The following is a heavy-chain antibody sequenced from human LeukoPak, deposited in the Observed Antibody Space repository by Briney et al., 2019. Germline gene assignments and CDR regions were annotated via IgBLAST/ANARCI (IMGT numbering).Heavy chain of an antibody. CDR3: AKPTHVRGGPWFDP. D-gene: IGHD1-14*01. Sequence: GASVKVSCKVSGYTLTELSMHWVRQAPGKGLEWMGGFDTEDGETIYAQKFLGRVTMTEDTSTDTAYMELSSLRSEDTAVYYCAKPTHVRGGPWFDPWGQGTLVTVSS. J-gene: IGHJ5*02. CDR2: FDTEDGET. CDR1: GYTLTELS. V-gene: IGHV1-24*01.